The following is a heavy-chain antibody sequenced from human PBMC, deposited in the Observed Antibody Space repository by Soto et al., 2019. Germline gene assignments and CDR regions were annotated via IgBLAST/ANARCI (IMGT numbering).Heavy chain of an antibody. Sequence: SQTLSLTCAISGDSVSSNSAAWNWIRQSPSRGLEWLGRTYYRSKWYNDYAVSVKSRITINPDTSKNQFSLQLNSVTLEDTAVYYCARGGYSSSWYGNDYYSSEMDAWGQETAVTISS. V-gene: IGHV6-1*01. D-gene: IGHD6-13*01. CDR2: TYYRSKWYN. CDR3: ARGGYSSSWYGNDYYSSEMDA. J-gene: IGHJ6*02. CDR1: GDSVSSNSAA.